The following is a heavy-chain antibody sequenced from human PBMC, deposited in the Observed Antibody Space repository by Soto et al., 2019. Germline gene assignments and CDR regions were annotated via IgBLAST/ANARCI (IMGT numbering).Heavy chain of an antibody. CDR2: TYYRSKWYN. J-gene: IGHJ6*03. D-gene: IGHD6-13*01. V-gene: IGHV6-1*01. CDR3: ARSASSWYLNYYYMEV. CDR1: GDSVSSNSAA. Sequence: SQTLSLTCAISGDSVSSNSAAWNWIRQSPSRGLEWLGRTYYRSKWYNDYAVSVKSRITINPDTSKNQFSLQLNSVTPEDTAVYYCARSASSWYLNYYYMEVWGKGTTVTVSS.